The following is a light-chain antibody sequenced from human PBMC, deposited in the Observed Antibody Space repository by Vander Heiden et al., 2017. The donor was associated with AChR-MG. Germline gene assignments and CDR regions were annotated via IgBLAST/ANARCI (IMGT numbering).Light chain of an antibody. CDR1: QTVISGF. V-gene: IGKV3-20*01. CDR3: QQDDRSPRFT. Sequence: EVVLTQSPGTLSLSPGERATLSCRASQTVISGFFAWYQQSPGQAPRLLIYGVATRATGTPDRFSGSGSGTDFTLTISRLEPEDFGVYYCQQDDRSPRFTFGPGTTVDIK. CDR2: GVA. J-gene: IGKJ3*01.